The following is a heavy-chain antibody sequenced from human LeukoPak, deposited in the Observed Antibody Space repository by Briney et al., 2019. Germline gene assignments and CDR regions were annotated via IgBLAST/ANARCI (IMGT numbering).Heavy chain of an antibody. D-gene: IGHD6-13*01. J-gene: IGHJ4*02. CDR1: GFTFSSYE. CDR3: ARDQEGYLDY. CDR2: ISSSGSTI. Sequence: GSLRLPCAASGFTFSSYEMNWVRQAPGKGLEWVSYISSSGSTIYYADSVKGRFTISRDNAKNSLYLQMNSLRAEDTAVYYCARDQEGYLDYWGQGTLVTVSS. V-gene: IGHV3-48*03.